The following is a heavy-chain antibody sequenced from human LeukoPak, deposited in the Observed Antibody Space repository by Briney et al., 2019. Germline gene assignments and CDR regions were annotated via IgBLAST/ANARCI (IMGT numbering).Heavy chain of an antibody. D-gene: IGHD3-16*01. CDR2: ISSSSSYI. CDR3: ARDPVVTFTYYYYYYYMDV. V-gene: IGHV3-21*01. J-gene: IGHJ6*03. Sequence: PGGSLRLSCAASGFAFSSYVMNWVRQAPGKGLEWVSSISSSSSYIYYADSVKGRFTISRDNAKNSLYLQMNSLRAEDTAVYYCARDPVVTFTYYYYYYYMDVWGKGTTVTVSS. CDR1: GFAFSSYV.